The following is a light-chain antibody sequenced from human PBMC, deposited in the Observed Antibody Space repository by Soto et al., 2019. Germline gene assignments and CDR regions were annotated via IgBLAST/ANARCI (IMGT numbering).Light chain of an antibody. CDR1: QSVNSN. CDR3: QHGSDWPPFT. CDR2: DAS. Sequence: EIVLTQSPASLSLSPGERATLSCRASQSVNSNLAWYQHKPGQAPRLLIYDASNRATGIPARFSGSGSGTDFSLTVISLEPEDFAVYYCQHGSDWPPFTFGQGTRLE. V-gene: IGKV3-11*01. J-gene: IGKJ5*01.